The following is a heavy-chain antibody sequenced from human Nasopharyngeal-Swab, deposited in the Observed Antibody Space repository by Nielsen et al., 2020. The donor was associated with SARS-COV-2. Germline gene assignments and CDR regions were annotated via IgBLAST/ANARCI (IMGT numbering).Heavy chain of an antibody. CDR3: ASPGGGDYYDSRRYYNYVMDV. D-gene: IGHD3-22*01. V-gene: IGHV1-69*04. CDR1: GGTFSSYA. CDR2: IIPIFGIA. J-gene: IGHJ6*02. Sequence: SVKVSCKASGGTFSSYAISWVRQAPGQGLEWMGRIIPIFGIANYAQKLQGRVTITADKSTSTAYMELSSLRSEETAVYYCASPGGGDYYDSRRYYNYVMDVWGQGTTVTVSS.